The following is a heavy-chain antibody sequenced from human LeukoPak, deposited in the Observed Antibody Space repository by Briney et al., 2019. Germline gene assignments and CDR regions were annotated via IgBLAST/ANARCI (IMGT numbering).Heavy chain of an antibody. CDR3: ARSMDY. V-gene: IGHV4-59*04. CDR1: GGSISSYH. Sequence: SETLSLTCTVSGGSISSYHWSWIRQPPGKGLEWIGYIYYSGSTYFNPSLKSRVTISVDTSTNQFSLKLSSVTAADTAVYYCARSMDYWGQGTLVTVSS. J-gene: IGHJ4*02. CDR2: IYYSGST.